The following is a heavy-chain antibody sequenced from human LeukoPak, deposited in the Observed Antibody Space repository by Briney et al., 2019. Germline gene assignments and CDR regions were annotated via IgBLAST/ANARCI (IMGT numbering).Heavy chain of an antibody. CDR1: GFTFSSYG. J-gene: IGHJ4*02. D-gene: IGHD6-13*01. V-gene: IGHV3-66*01. CDR3: ARDRGQQLFLD. CDR2: IYSGGST. Sequence: GGSLRLSCAASGFTFSSYGMHWVRQAPGKGLEWVSVIYSGGSTYYADSVKGRFTISRDNSKNTLYLQMNSLRAEDTAVYYCARDRGQQLFLDWGQGTLVTVSS.